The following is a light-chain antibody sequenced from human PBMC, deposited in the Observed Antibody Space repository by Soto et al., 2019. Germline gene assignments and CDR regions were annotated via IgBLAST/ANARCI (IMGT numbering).Light chain of an antibody. CDR1: QSISIN. J-gene: IGKJ1*01. Sequence: EIVLTQSPGTLSVSPGDGVTLSCRASQSISINLAWYQHKPGQAPRLLIHAGSTRATGIPARISGSGSGTEFTLTISSLQSEDFAVYYCQQFRNWPWTFGQGTKVDIK. CDR3: QQFRNWPWT. V-gene: IGKV3D-15*01. CDR2: AGS.